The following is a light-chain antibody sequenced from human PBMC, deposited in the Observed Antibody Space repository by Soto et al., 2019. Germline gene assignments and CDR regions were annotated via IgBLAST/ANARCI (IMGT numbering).Light chain of an antibody. J-gene: IGKJ2*01. CDR1: QSVSSSSY. Sequence: EIVLTQSPGTLSLSPGERATLSCRASQSVSSSSYLAWYQQKPGQAPRLLIYGASSRATGIPDRFSGSGSATGFPLPISRLEPEDFAVYYCRQYGSSPSYTFGQGTKLEIK. CDR3: RQYGSSPSYT. V-gene: IGKV3-20*01. CDR2: GAS.